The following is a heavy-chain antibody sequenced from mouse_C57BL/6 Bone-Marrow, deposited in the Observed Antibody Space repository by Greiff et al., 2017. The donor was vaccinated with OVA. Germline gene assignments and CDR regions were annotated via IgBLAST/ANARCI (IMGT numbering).Heavy chain of an antibody. J-gene: IGHJ3*01. CDR1: GYTFTSYG. Sequence: QVQLQQSGAELARPGASVKLSCKASGYTFTSYGISWVKQRTGQGLEWIGEIYPRSGNTYYNEKFKGKATLTADKSSSPAYMELRSLTSEDSAVYFCAHYYGSSPWFAYWGQGTLVTVSA. CDR3: AHYYGSSPWFAY. CDR2: IYPRSGNT. D-gene: IGHD1-1*01. V-gene: IGHV1-81*01.